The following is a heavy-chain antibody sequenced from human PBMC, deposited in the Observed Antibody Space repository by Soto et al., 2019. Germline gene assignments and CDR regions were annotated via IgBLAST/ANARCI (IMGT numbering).Heavy chain of an antibody. J-gene: IGHJ2*01. V-gene: IGHV2-5*02. CDR2: IYWDDDK. Sequence: QITLKESSPTLVKPTQTLTLTCTLSGFSLSTRGLGVGWIRQPSGKALEWLALIYWDDDKSYSPSLKSRLTIAKDTSKNQVVVTMTNMDPVDTATYYCARTRAVAGTIWYFDLWGRGTLVTVSS. CDR1: GFSLSTRGLG. D-gene: IGHD6-19*01. CDR3: ARTRAVAGTIWYFDL.